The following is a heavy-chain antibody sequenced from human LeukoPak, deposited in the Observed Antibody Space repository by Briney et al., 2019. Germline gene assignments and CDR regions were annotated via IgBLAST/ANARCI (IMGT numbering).Heavy chain of an antibody. CDR1: GYTFTSYA. D-gene: IGHD2-21*02. J-gene: IGHJ6*03. CDR3: AREGVVTAIRHYYYYYMDV. Sequence: ASVKLSCKASGYTFTSYAMNWVRQAPGQGLEWMGWINTNTGNPTYAQGFTGRFVFSLDTSVSTAYLQISSLKAEDTAVYYCAREGVVTAIRHYYYYYMDVWGKGTTVTVSS. CDR2: INTNTGNP. V-gene: IGHV7-4-1*02.